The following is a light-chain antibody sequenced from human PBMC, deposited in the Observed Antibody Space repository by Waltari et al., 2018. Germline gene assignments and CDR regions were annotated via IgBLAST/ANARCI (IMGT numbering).Light chain of an antibody. J-gene: IGLJ2*01. CDR2: QDT. CDR3: YSAPANNQGI. CDR1: LLADRY. V-gene: IGLV3-27*01. Sequence: SYELTQPSSVSVSPGQTARITCSGDLLADRYGRWFQQKPGQAPRLLIYQDTERPSGIPERFSGSRSGTTVTLTISGAQADDEADFYCYSAPANNQGIFGGGTKLTVL.